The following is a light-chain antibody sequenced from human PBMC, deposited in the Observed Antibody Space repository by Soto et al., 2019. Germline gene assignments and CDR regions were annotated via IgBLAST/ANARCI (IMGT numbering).Light chain of an antibody. J-gene: IGKJ2*01. CDR2: DAS. V-gene: IGKV3-11*01. Sequence: EIVLTQSPATLSLSPGERATLSCRASQSVSSYLAWYQQKPGQAPRLLIYDASNRATDIPARFSGSGSGTDVTLTISSLAPEDFAVYYCQQRSSWPYTFGQGTKLDFK. CDR1: QSVSSY. CDR3: QQRSSWPYT.